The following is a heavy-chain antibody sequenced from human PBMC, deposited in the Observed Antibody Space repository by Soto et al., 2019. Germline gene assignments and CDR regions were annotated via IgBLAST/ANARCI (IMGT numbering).Heavy chain of an antibody. D-gene: IGHD2-15*01. Sequence: QVQLVQSGAEVKKPGSSVKVSCKASGGTFSSYTISWVRQAPGQGLEWMGRIIPILGIANYAQKFQGRVTITADKSTSTGYMELSSLRSEDTAVYYCARELVVAATSWFDPWGQGTLVTVSS. CDR1: GGTFSSYT. CDR2: IIPILGIA. J-gene: IGHJ5*02. CDR3: ARELVVAATSWFDP. V-gene: IGHV1-69*08.